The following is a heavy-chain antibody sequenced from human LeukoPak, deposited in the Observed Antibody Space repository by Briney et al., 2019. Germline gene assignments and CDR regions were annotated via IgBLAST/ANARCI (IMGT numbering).Heavy chain of an antibody. V-gene: IGHV3-48*04. CDR3: AKGTAGYSSSSAYFDY. Sequence: PGGSLRLSCAASGFTFSSYSMNWVRQAPGKGLEWVSYISSSSSTIYYADSVKGRFTISRDNAKNSLYLQMNNLRAEDMALYYCAKGTAGYSSSSAYFDYWGKGTLVTVSS. D-gene: IGHD5-12*01. J-gene: IGHJ4*02. CDR2: ISSSSSTI. CDR1: GFTFSSYS.